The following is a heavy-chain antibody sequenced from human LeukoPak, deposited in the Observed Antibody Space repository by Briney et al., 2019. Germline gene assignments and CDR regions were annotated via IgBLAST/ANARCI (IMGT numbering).Heavy chain of an antibody. Sequence: GESLKISCKGSGYTFTGYYMHWVRQAPGQGLEWMGWINPNSGGTNYAQKFQGRVTMTRDTSISTAYMELSRLRSDDTAVYYCARARITMIDGWGQGTLVTVSS. D-gene: IGHD3-22*01. J-gene: IGHJ4*02. CDR3: ARARITMIDG. V-gene: IGHV1-2*02. CDR1: GYTFTGYY. CDR2: INPNSGGT.